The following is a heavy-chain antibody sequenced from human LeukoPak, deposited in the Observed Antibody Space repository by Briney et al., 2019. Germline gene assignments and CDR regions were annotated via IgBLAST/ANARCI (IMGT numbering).Heavy chain of an antibody. CDR1: GGSFSGYY. J-gene: IGHJ4*02. V-gene: IGHV4-34*01. D-gene: IGHD3-3*01. CDR3: ARAGNRDFWSGYSDRLDY. Sequence: SETLSLICAVYGGSFSGYYWSWIRQPPGKGLEWIGEINHSGSTNYNPSLKSRVTISVDTSKNQFSLKLSSVTAADTAVYYCARAGNRDFWSGYSDRLDYWGQGTLVTVSS. CDR2: INHSGST.